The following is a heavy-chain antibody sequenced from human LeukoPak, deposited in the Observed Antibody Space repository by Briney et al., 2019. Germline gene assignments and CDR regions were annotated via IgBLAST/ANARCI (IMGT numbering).Heavy chain of an antibody. CDR3: ATDRGWRTSGYYLYYFEY. D-gene: IGHD3-3*01. V-gene: IGHV3-21*01. CDR1: GFTFSSYS. CDR2: ISSGSNYI. J-gene: IGHJ4*02. Sequence: PGGSLRLSCAASGFTFSSYSMNWVRQAPGKGLEWVASISSGSNYIYDTDSLRGRFTISRDNAKNSLYLQMSSLRAEDTAVYYCATDRGWRTSGYYLYYFEYWGQGTLVTFSS.